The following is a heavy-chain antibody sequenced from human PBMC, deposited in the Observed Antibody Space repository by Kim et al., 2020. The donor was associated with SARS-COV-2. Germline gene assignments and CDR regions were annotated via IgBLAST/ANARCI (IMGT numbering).Heavy chain of an antibody. Sequence: SETLSLTCTVSGGSISSSSYYWGWIRQPPGKGLEWIGSIYYSGSTYYNPSLKSRVTISVDTSKNQFSLKLSSVTAADTAVYYCARQEGLRYFDVLYYYGMDVWGQGTTVTVSS. J-gene: IGHJ6*02. CDR3: ARQEGLRYFDVLYYYGMDV. CDR1: GGSISSSSYY. CDR2: IYYSGST. D-gene: IGHD3-9*01. V-gene: IGHV4-39*01.